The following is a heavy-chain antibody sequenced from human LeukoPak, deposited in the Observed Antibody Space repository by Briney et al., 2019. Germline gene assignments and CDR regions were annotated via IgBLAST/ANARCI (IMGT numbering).Heavy chain of an antibody. CDR1: GGSMSSYY. CDR3: ARHFDHPTAYFDS. CDR2: IYSGGMT. Sequence: SETLSLTCTVSGGSMSSYYWSWIRQPPGKGLEWIASIYSGGMTFYSPSLKSRLTISADTSRNHFSLRLSSVTAADTALYFCARHFDHPTAYFDSWGQGSLVTVSS. D-gene: IGHD1-14*01. J-gene: IGHJ4*02. V-gene: IGHV4-59*05.